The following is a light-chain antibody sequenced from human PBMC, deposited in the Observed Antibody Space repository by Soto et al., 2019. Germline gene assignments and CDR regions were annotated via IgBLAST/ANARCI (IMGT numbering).Light chain of an antibody. J-gene: IGLJ3*02. CDR2: STN. CDR1: TGAVTGGYY. CDR3: LLFYGGIWV. V-gene: IGLV7-43*01. Sequence: QAVVTQEPSLTVSPGGAVTLTSASTTGAVTGGYYPNWFQQKPGQPPRALIYSTNNKQSWTPARFSGSLLGGKAALTLSGVQPEDEAEYYCLLFYGGIWVFGGGTKLTVL.